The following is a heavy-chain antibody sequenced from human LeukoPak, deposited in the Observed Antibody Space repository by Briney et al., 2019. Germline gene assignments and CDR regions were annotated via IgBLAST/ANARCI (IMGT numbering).Heavy chain of an antibody. CDR3: ARGSRPYCSGGSCYSQPFDY. J-gene: IGHJ4*02. CDR2: INAGNGNT. Sequence: ASVKVSCKASGYTFTSYAMHWVRQAPGQRLEWMGWINAGNGNTKYSQEFQGRVTITRDTSASTAYMELSSLRSEDMAVYYCARGSRPYCSGGSCYSQPFDYWGQGTLVTVSS. D-gene: IGHD2-15*01. CDR1: GYTFTSYA. V-gene: IGHV1-3*03.